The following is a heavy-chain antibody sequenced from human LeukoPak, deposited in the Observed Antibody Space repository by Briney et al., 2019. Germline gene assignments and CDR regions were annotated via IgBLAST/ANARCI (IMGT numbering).Heavy chain of an antibody. V-gene: IGHV3-21*01. CDR2: ISSSSSYI. CDR1: GFSFSSYS. J-gene: IGHJ4*02. CDR3: ARSPSPVDTVDY. D-gene: IGHD4-23*01. Sequence: PGGSLRLSCAASGFSFSSYSMNWVRQAPGKGLEWVSSISSSSSYIYYADSVKGRFTISRDNAKNSLYLQMNSLRAEDTAVYYCARSPSPVDTVDYWGQGTLVTVSS.